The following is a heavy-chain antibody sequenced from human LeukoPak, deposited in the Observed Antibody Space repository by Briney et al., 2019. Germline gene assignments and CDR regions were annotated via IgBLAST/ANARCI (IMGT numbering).Heavy chain of an antibody. CDR3: ARVLWEGSCYMDV. J-gene: IGHJ6*03. V-gene: IGHV3-7*01. CDR1: GFTFSSYA. CDR2: IKQDGSEK. D-gene: IGHD2/OR15-2a*01. Sequence: GGSLRLSCAASGFTFSSYAMSWVRQAPGKGLEWVANIKQDGSEKYYVDSVKGRFTISRDNAKNSLYLQMNSLRAEDTAVYYCARVLWEGSCYMDVWGKGTTVTVSS.